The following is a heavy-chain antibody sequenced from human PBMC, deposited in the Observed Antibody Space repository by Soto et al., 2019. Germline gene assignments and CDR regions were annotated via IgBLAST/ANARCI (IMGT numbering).Heavy chain of an antibody. Sequence: PGESLKISCKGSGYSFTSYWIGWVRQMPGKGLEWMGIIYPGDSDTRYSPSFQGQVTISADKSISTAYLQWSSLKASDTAMYYCARPDYDSSGYGAFDIWGQGTMVTVSS. CDR1: GYSFTSYW. J-gene: IGHJ3*02. CDR2: IYPGDSDT. D-gene: IGHD3-22*01. CDR3: ARPDYDSSGYGAFDI. V-gene: IGHV5-51*01.